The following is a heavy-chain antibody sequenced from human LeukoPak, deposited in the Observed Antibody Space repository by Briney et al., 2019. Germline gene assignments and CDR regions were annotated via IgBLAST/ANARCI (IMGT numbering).Heavy chain of an antibody. CDR2: INTDGSMI. V-gene: IGHV3-74*01. D-gene: IGHD3-10*01. Sequence: PGGSLRLSCAASGFIFGNYWMQWVRQAPGKGLVWVSRINTDGSMINYVDSVKGRFTVSRDNAKNTLYLQMNSLRAEDTAVYHCTRESLDYGSGSSDYWGQGTLVTVSS. CDR1: GFIFGNYW. CDR3: TRESLDYGSGSSDY. J-gene: IGHJ4*02.